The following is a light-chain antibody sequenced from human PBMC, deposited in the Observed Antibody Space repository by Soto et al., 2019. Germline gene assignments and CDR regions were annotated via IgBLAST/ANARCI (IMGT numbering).Light chain of an antibody. J-gene: IGLJ2*01. CDR1: SSNIGAGYD. CDR3: QSYDSSLSGYVV. Sequence: QSVLTQPPSVSGAPGQRVTISCTGSSSNIGAGYDVHWYQQLPGTAPKLLIYGHSNRPSGVPDRFSGSKSGTSVSLAITGLQAEDEADYYCQSYDSSLSGYVVFGGGTKRTVL. V-gene: IGLV1-40*01. CDR2: GHS.